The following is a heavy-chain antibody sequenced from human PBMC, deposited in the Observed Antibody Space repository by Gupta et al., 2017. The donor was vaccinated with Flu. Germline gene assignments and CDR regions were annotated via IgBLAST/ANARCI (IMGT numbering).Heavy chain of an antibody. CDR2: IRSGADGGTI. CDR3: VTDRRARDSGGYYDAKFDY. Sequence: EVQLLESGGRLVKPGESPRLSCAASGFAFSNAWLCWVREAPGKGLALVGRIRSGADGGTINYATNVNGRFNISRDDSKNTRDVQMNGLKSEDTAVYYGVTDRRARDSGGYYDAKFDYWGQGTLVTVSS. CDR1: GFAFSNAW. V-gene: IGHV3-15*06. D-gene: IGHD3-22*01. J-gene: IGHJ4*02.